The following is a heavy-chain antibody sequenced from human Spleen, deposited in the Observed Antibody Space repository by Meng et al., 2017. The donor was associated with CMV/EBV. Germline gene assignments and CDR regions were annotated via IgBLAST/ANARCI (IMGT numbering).Heavy chain of an antibody. CDR3: ARDGDIVVVPAALDAFDI. V-gene: IGHV3-7*01. CDR1: GFTCRRNW. CDR2: INQDGSEK. D-gene: IGHD2-2*01. J-gene: IGHJ3*02. Sequence: LSLTCAAFGFTCRRNWLSWVRQAPGKGLEWVANINQDGSEKYYVDSVKGRFTISRDNAKNTLYLQMNSLRAEDTAVYYCARDGDIVVVPAALDAFDIWGQGTMVTVSS.